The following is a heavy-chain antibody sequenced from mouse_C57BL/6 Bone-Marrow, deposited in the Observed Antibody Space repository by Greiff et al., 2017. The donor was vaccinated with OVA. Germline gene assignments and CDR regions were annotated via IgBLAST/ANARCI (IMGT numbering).Heavy chain of an antibody. CDR2: IDPENGDT. Sequence: VQLQQSGAELVRPGASVKLSCTASGFNIKDDYMHWVKERPEQGLEWIGWIDPENGDTEYASKFHGKATITADTSSKTVYLHLSSLTSEDTAVYYCTTYRYWGQGTTLTVSS. V-gene: IGHV14-4*01. CDR1: GFNIKDDY. CDR3: TTYRY. J-gene: IGHJ2*01.